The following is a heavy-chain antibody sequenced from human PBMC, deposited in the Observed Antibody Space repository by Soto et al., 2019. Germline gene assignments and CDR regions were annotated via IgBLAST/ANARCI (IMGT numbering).Heavy chain of an antibody. CDR2: ISGSGGST. CDR1: GFTFSSYA. Sequence: PGGSLRLSCAASGFTFSSYAMSWVRQAPGKGLEWVSAISGSGGSTYYADSVKGRFTISRDNSKNTLYLQMNSLRAEDTAVYYCAKDCHDYGDYGPTYFDYWGQGTLVTVSA. V-gene: IGHV3-23*01. D-gene: IGHD4-17*01. CDR3: AKDCHDYGDYGPTYFDY. J-gene: IGHJ4*02.